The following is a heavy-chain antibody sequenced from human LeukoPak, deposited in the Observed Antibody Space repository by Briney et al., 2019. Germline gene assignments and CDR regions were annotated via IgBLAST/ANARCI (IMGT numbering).Heavy chain of an antibody. CDR2: IYPGDSDT. CDR3: ARHYPSCSSTSCYTGDAFDI. CDR1: GYSFTAYW. J-gene: IGHJ3*02. V-gene: IGHV5-51*01. D-gene: IGHD2-2*02. Sequence: KISCKGSGYSFTAYWIGWVRQMPGKGLEWMGIIYPGDSDTRYSPSFQGQVTISADKSISTAYLQWSSLKASDTAMYYCARHYPSCSSTSCYTGDAFDIWGQGTMVTVSS.